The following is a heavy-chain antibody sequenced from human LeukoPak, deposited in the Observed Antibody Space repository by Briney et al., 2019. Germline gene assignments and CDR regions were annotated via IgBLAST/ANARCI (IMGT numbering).Heavy chain of an antibody. CDR1: GGSISSYY. CDR2: IYTSGST. J-gene: IGHJ3*02. CDR3: ARDPAAGYCSSTSCPNPVAFDI. V-gene: IGHV4-4*07. Sequence: PSETLSLTCTVSGGSISSYYWSWIRQPAGKGLEWIGRIYTSGSTYYNPSLKSRVTISVDTSKNQFSLKLSSVTAADTAVYYCARDPAAGYCSSTSCPNPVAFDIWGQGTMVTVSS. D-gene: IGHD2-2*01.